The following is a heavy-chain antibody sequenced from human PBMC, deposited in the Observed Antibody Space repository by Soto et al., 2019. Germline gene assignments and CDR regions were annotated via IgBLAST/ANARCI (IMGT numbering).Heavy chain of an antibody. D-gene: IGHD3-22*01. V-gene: IGHV2-5*01. Sequence: SGPTLVNPTQTLTLTCTFSGFSLSTSGVGVGWIRQPPGKALEWLALIYWNDDKRYSPSLKSRLTITKDTSKNQVVLTMTNMDPVDKAKYYCGHFSRNHYDSSGSIDAFDIWGQGTMVTV. CDR3: GHFSRNHYDSSGSIDAFDI. J-gene: IGHJ3*02. CDR1: GFSLSTSGVG. CDR2: IYWNDDK.